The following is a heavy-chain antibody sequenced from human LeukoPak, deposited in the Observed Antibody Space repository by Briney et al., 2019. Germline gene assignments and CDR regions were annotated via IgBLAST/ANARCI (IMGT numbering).Heavy chain of an antibody. CDR3: ARARWSPLYYFDY. CDR2: INHSGST. J-gene: IGHJ4*02. D-gene: IGHD4-23*01. CDR1: GGSFSGYY. Sequence: SETLSLTCAVYGGSFSGYYWSWIRQPPGKGLEWIGEINHSGSTNYNPSLKSRVTISVDTSKNQFSLKLSSVTAADTAVYYCARARWSPLYYFDYWGQGTLVTVSS. V-gene: IGHV4-34*01.